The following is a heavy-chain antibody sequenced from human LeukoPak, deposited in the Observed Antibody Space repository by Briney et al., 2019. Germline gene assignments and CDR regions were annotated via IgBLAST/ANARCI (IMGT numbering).Heavy chain of an antibody. CDR1: GFTFSSYA. V-gene: IGHV3-30*04. CDR3: AREHSSGYSYYCDY. CDR2: ISYDGSNK. J-gene: IGHJ4*02. D-gene: IGHD3-22*01. Sequence: PWRSLRLSCAASGFTFSSYAMHRVRQAPGKGLEWVADISYDGSNKYYADSVKGRFTISRDNSKNTLSLQMNSLRAEDTAVYYCAREHSSGYSYYCDYWGQGTLVTVSS.